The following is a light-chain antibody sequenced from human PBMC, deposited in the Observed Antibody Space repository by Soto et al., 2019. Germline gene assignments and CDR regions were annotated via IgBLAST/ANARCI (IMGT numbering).Light chain of an antibody. CDR1: QSVSSN. CDR2: GAS. CDR3: QQYNNWPRT. V-gene: IGKV3-15*01. Sequence: EIVMTQSPATLSVSPGERATLSCRASQSVSSNLAWYQQKPGQAPRRLIYGASTRATGIPARFSGSGSGTEFTLPISSMQSEDFAVYYCQQYNNWPRTFGQGTKVEIK. J-gene: IGKJ1*01.